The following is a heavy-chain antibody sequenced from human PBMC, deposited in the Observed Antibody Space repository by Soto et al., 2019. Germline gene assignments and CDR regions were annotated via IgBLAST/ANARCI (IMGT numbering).Heavy chain of an antibody. V-gene: IGHV3-30-3*01. J-gene: IGHJ4*02. Sequence: PGGSLRLSCAASGFTFSSFAMHGGRQAPGRGLEWVAVISYDGIIKNYADSVKGRLTISRDNPKNTLYLQMDSLRDEDTAVYYCARDGITIFGVVTYWGQGTLVTVSS. CDR3: ARDGITIFGVVTY. D-gene: IGHD3-3*01. CDR1: GFTFSSFA. CDR2: ISYDGIIK.